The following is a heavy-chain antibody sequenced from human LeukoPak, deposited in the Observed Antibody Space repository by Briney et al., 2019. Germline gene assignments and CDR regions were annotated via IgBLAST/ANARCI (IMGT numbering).Heavy chain of an antibody. CDR1: GFIFNTFG. V-gene: IGHV3-30*03. D-gene: IGHD6-13*01. CDR3: ARDDLIAAAGLYSSRPEAKPFDY. J-gene: IGHJ4*02. Sequence: PGRSLRLSCAASGFIFNTFGMHWVRQAPGKGLEWVADIAYDGGDTYYADSVKGRFTISRDNSKNTLFLQMDSLRAEDTAVYYCARDDLIAAAGLYSSRPEAKPFDYWGQGTLVTVSS. CDR2: IAYDGGDT.